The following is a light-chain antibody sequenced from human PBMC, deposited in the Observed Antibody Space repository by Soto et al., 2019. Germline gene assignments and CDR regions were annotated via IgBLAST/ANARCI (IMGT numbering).Light chain of an antibody. V-gene: IGKV3-20*01. CDR2: GAS. CDR1: QSVSNNY. J-gene: IGKJ2*01. CDR3: QQYGRSPFT. Sequence: ESVLAQSPGTLSLSPGERATLSCRASQSVSNNYLAWYQQKPGQAPRLVIYGASSRATGIPDRFSGSGSGTDFTLTISRLEPEDSAVYYCQQYGRSPFTFGQGTKLEIK.